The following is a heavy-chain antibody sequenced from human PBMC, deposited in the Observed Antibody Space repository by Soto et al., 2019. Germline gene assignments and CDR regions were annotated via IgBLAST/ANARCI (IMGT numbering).Heavy chain of an antibody. V-gene: IGHV1-69*08. J-gene: IGHJ4*02. CDR1: GGTFSSYT. CDR3: ARDGGGYSSGWSNY. Sequence: QVQLVQSGAEVKKPGSSVKVSCKASGGTFSSYTISWVRQAPGQGLEWMGRIIPILGIANYAQKFKGRVTITADKSTSTAYMERSSLRSEDTAVYYCARDGGGYSSGWSNYWGQGTLVTVSS. D-gene: IGHD6-19*01. CDR2: IIPILGIA.